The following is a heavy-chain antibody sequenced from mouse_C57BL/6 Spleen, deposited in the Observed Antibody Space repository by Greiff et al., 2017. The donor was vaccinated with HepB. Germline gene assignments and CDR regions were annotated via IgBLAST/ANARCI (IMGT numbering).Heavy chain of an antibody. D-gene: IGHD1-1*01. CDR2: IYPGDGDT. J-gene: IGHJ1*03. CDR1: GYAFSSSW. CDR3: ARKGSHWYFDV. V-gene: IGHV1-82*01. Sequence: QVQLKQSGPELVKPGASVKISCKASGYAFSSSWMNWVKQRPGKGLEWIGRIYPGDGDTNYNGKFKGKATLTADKSSSTAYMQLSSLTSEDSAVYFCARKGSHWYFDVWGTGTTVTVSS.